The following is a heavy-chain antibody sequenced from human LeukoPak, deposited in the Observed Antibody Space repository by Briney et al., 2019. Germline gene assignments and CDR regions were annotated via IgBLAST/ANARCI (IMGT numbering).Heavy chain of an antibody. CDR2: ISYDGSNK. Sequence: SGGSLRLSCAASGFTFSSYGMHWVRQAPGKGLEWVAVISYDGSNKYYADSVKGRFTISRDNSKNTLYLQMNSLRAEDTAVYYCARGLLSSSVWGQGTLVTVSS. CDR3: ARGLLSSSV. J-gene: IGHJ4*02. V-gene: IGHV3-30*19. D-gene: IGHD6-13*01. CDR1: GFTFSSYG.